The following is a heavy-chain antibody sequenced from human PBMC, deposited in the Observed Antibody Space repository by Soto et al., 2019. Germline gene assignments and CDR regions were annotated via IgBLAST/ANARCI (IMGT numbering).Heavy chain of an antibody. Sequence: ASVKVSCKASGGSIRNYAVSWVRQAPGQGLEWMGGITPVSGSAQYAQKFQDRVTITADESTGTVYMALSSLRSADTAVYYCAKDLSTSGYHYGMDVWGQGTTVTVSS. CDR1: GGSIRNYA. V-gene: IGHV1-69*13. J-gene: IGHJ6*02. CDR2: ITPVSGSA. CDR3: AKDLSTSGYHYGMDV.